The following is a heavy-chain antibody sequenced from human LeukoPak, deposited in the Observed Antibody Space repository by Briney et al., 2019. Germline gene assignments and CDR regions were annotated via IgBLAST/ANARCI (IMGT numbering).Heavy chain of an antibody. CDR3: ARETYDSSGYPGSYYYYGMDV. CDR2: IWYDGSNK. J-gene: IGHJ6*02. D-gene: IGHD3-22*01. CDR1: GFTFSTYG. Sequence: PGGSLRLSCAASGFTFSTYGMHWVRQAPGKGLEWVAVIWYDGSNKYYADSVKGRFTISRDNSKNTLYLQMNSLRAEDTAVYYCARETYDSSGYPGSYYYYGMDVWGQGTTVTVSS. V-gene: IGHV3-33*08.